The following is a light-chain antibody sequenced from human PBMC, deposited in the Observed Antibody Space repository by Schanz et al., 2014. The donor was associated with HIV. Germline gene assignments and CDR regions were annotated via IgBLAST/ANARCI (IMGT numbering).Light chain of an antibody. V-gene: IGKV3D-20*02. CDR3: QQRSNWPPYT. CDR2: SAS. Sequence: EIVLTQSPVILSLSPGERATLSCRASQTVSSNSLGWYQQKRGQVPRLLIYSASRRANGIPDRFSGSGSGTDFTLIISSLEPEDFAVYYCQQRSNWPPYTFGQGTKLEIK. CDR1: QTVSSNS. J-gene: IGKJ2*01.